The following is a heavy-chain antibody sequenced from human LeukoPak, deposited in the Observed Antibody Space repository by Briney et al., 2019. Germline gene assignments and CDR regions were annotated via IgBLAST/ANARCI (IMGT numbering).Heavy chain of an antibody. V-gene: IGHV1-2*02. CDR1: GFTFSSYG. CDR3: ARIGVQLWVDTPDY. D-gene: IGHD5-18*01. Sequence: GGSLRLSCAASGFTFSSYGMHWVRQAPGQGLEWMGWINPNSGGTNYAQKFQGRVTMTRDTSISTAYMELSRLRSDDTAVYYCARIGVQLWVDTPDYWGQGTLVTVSS. J-gene: IGHJ4*02. CDR2: INPNSGGT.